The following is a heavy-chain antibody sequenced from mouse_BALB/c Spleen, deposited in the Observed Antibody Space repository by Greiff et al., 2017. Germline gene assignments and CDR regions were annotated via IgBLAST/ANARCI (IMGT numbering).Heavy chain of an antibody. CDR2: ISNLAYSI. J-gene: IGHJ3*01. CDR3: ARGEGFAY. V-gene: IGHV5-15*02. Sequence: EVMLVESGGGLVQTGGSRKLSCAASGFTFSDYGMAWVRQAPGKGPEWVAFISNLAYSIYYADTVTGRFTISRENAKNTLYLEMSSLRSEDTAMYYCARGEGFAYWGQGTLVTVSA. CDR1: GFTFSDYG.